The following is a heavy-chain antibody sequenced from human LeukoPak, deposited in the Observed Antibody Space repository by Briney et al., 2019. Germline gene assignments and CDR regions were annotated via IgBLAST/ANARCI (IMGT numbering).Heavy chain of an antibody. Sequence: GSLRLSCAASGFTFSDYYMSWIRQAPGKGLEWVSYISSSGSTIYYADSVKGRFTISRDNAKNSLYLQMNSLRAEDTAVYYCARDIAVTIFGVVPDYYYYMDVWGKGTTVTVSS. J-gene: IGHJ6*03. CDR3: ARDIAVTIFGVVPDYYYYMDV. CDR1: GFTFSDYY. V-gene: IGHV3-11*01. D-gene: IGHD3-3*01. CDR2: ISSSGSTI.